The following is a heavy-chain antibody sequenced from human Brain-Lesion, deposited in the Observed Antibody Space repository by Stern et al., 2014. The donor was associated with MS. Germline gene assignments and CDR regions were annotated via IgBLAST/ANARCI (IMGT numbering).Heavy chain of an antibody. CDR3: ARGARYSDSSGYYFYFDY. CDR2: IYYTGSA. Sequence: VQLLESGPGLVKPSQTLPLTCTVSGGSINSGGYSWSRIRPYPGKGLEGIGYIYYTGSAYYDPSLKSRLSMSIDTSKNQFSLNLSSVTAADTAVYYCARGARYSDSSGYYFYFDYWGQGTLVTVSS. CDR1: GGSINSGGYS. V-gene: IGHV4-31*03. J-gene: IGHJ4*02. D-gene: IGHD3-22*01.